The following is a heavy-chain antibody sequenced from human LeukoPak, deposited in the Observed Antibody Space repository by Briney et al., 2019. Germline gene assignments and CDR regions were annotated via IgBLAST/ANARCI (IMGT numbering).Heavy chain of an antibody. Sequence: GGSLRLSCAASGFTVSSNYMSWVRQAPGKGLGWVSVIYSGGSTYYADSVKGRFTISRDNSKNTLYLQMNSLRAEDTAVYYCVSRHRTYSSGWYNWGQGTLVTVSS. V-gene: IGHV3-66*02. CDR3: VSRHRTYSSGWYN. D-gene: IGHD6-19*01. CDR2: IYSGGST. J-gene: IGHJ4*02. CDR1: GFTVSSNY.